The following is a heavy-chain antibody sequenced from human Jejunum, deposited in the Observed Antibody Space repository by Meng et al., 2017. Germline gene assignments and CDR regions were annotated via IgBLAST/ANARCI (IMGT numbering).Heavy chain of an antibody. Sequence: GGSLRLSCKGSGYSFTNYWIGWVRQMPGKGLEWMGIIYPGDSDTRYSPSFQGQVTISADKSISTAYLQWSSLKASDTAIYYCARRPGYSSGWYGFPDYWGQGTLVTVSS. V-gene: IGHV5-51*01. CDR2: IYPGDSDT. D-gene: IGHD6-19*01. CDR3: ARRPGYSSGWYGFPDY. CDR1: GYSFTNYW. J-gene: IGHJ4*02.